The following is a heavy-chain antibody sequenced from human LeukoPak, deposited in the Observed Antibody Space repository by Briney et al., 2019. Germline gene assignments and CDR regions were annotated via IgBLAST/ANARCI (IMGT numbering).Heavy chain of an antibody. CDR3: ARGDIDH. Sequence: ASVKVSCKTSGYTFNIYYVQWVRQAPGQGLEWMGVIHPNDGGTTYAQKFQGRIIMTSDTSTSAIYMELSSLKSDDTAVYYCARGDIDHWGQGTLVTVSS. D-gene: IGHD2-15*01. CDR1: GYTFNIYY. V-gene: IGHV1-46*02. J-gene: IGHJ5*02. CDR2: IHPNDGGT.